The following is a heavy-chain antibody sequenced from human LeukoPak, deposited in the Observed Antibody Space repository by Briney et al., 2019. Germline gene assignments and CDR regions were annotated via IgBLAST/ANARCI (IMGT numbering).Heavy chain of an antibody. V-gene: IGHV3-7*01. CDR1: EFTFSAYT. D-gene: IGHD6-13*01. CDR2: IKQDGSDK. J-gene: IGHJ4*02. CDR3: AIIPRAAAGPSARSPFHY. Sequence: GRSLRLSCAASEFTFSAYTIHWVRQAPGKGLEWVANIKQDGSDKYYVDSVKGRFTISRDNAKNSLYLQMNSLRAEDTAVYYCAIIPRAAAGPSARSPFHYWGQGTLVTVSS.